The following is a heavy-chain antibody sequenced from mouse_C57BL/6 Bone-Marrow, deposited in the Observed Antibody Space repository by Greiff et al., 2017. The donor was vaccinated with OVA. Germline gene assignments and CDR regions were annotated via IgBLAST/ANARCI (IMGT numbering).Heavy chain of an antibody. CDR1: GYTFTGYW. Sequence: VQLQESGAELMKPGASVKLSCKATGYTFTGYWIEWVKQRPGHGLEWIGEILPGSGSTNYNEKFKGKATFTADTSSNPAYMQLSRLTTEDSAIYYSAREYGGSDYWGQGTTLTVSS. CDR2: ILPGSGST. V-gene: IGHV1-9*01. J-gene: IGHJ2*01. D-gene: IGHD1-1*01. CDR3: AREYGGSDY.